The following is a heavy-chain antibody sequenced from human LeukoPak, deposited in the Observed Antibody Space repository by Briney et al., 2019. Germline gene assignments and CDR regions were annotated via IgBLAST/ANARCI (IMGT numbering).Heavy chain of an antibody. CDR3: AREPDSSGLDAFDI. D-gene: IGHD3-22*01. V-gene: IGHV3-66*01. CDR2: IYSGGST. Sequence: ETLSLTCAVSGGSISSGGYSWSWVRQAPGKGLEWVSVIYSGGSTYYADSVKGRFTISRDNSKSTLYLQMNSLRAEDTAVYYCAREPDSSGLDAFDIWGQGTMVTVSS. J-gene: IGHJ3*02. CDR1: GGSISSGGYS.